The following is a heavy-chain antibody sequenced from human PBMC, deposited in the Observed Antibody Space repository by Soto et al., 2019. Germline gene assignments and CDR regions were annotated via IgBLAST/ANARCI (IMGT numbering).Heavy chain of an antibody. J-gene: IGHJ4*02. D-gene: IGHD6-19*01. V-gene: IGHV3-23*01. CDR3: ANRGAIAVAGTYDY. CDR1: GFTFSSYA. CDR2: ISGSGGST. Sequence: PGGSLRLSCAASGFTFSSYAMSWVRQAPGKGLEWVSTISGSGGSTYYADSVKGRFTISRDNSKNTLYLQMNSLRAEDTAVYYCANRGAIAVAGTYDYWGQGTLVTVSS.